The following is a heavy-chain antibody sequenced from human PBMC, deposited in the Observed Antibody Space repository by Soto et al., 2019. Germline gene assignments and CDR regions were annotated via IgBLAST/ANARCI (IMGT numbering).Heavy chain of an antibody. Sequence: QVQLQQWGAGLVKPSETLSLSCAVYGQSFSGHSWAWIRQPPGKGLEWIGEINESGSTYYNPSLKSRVTISTATSKYQFSLKLSSVSAADTAAYFCARGSGIVALPGELEDVKYDYWGQGTLVNVSS. CDR3: ARGSGIVALPGELEDVKYDY. CDR1: GQSFSGHS. D-gene: IGHD1-1*01. J-gene: IGHJ4*02. V-gene: IGHV4-34*01. CDR2: INESGST.